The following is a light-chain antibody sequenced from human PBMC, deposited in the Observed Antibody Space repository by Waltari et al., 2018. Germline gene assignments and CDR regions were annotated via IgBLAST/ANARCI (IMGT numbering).Light chain of an antibody. CDR2: DVN. J-gene: IGLJ2*01. V-gene: IGLV2-14*03. Sequence: QSALTQPAPVSGSPGPSITLSCTGTSSDVGRYTFVSWYPHHPGKAPKLMIYDVNKRPSGVSDRFSGSMSGNTASLTISGLQAEDEADYYCASYTSSSTYMVFGGGTNLTVL. CDR3: ASYTSSSTYMV. CDR1: SSDVGRYTF.